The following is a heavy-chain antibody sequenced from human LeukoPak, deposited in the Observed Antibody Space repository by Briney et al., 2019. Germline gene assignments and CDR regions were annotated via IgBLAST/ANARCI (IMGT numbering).Heavy chain of an antibody. CDR2: IYTSGST. CDR3: ARSCSVTSCPFDY. D-gene: IGHD2-2*01. Sequence: SETLSLTCTVSGGSISTYYWSWMRQPPGKGLEWIGYIYTSGSTNYNPSLKSRVIISVDTSNNRFSLKLSSVTAADTAVYYCARSCSVTSCPFDYWGQGTLVTVSS. V-gene: IGHV4-4*09. J-gene: IGHJ4*02. CDR1: GGSISTYY.